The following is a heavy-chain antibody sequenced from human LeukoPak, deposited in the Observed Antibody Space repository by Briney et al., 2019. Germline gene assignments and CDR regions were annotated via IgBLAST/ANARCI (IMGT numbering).Heavy chain of an antibody. CDR1: GGSISSYY. CDR2: IYYSGST. Sequence: SETLSLTCTVSGGSISSYYWSWIRQPPGKGLEWIGYIYYSGSTNYNPPLKSRVTISVDTSKNQFSLKLSSVTAADTAVYYCASINYSSGWYPYWGQGTLVTVSS. D-gene: IGHD6-19*01. J-gene: IGHJ4*02. V-gene: IGHV4-59*08. CDR3: ASINYSSGWYPY.